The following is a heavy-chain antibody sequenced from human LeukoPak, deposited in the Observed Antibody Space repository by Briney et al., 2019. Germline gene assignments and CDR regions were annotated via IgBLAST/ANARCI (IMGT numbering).Heavy chain of an antibody. CDR3: ARVRSDYYYYYGMDV. D-gene: IGHD3-10*01. CDR2: INAGNGNT. CDR1: GYTFTSHA. Sequence: ASVKVSCKASGYTFTSHAMHWVRQAPGQRLEWMGWINAGNGNTKYSQKFQGRVTITRDTSASTAYMELSSLRSEDTAVYYCARVRSDYYYYYGMDVWGQGTTVTVSS. V-gene: IGHV1-3*01. J-gene: IGHJ6*02.